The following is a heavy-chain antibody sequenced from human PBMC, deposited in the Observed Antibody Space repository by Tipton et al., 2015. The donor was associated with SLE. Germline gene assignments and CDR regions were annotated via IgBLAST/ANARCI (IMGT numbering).Heavy chain of an antibody. J-gene: IGHJ4*02. CDR3: AGGGDIVGGPFDY. V-gene: IGHV4-38-2*02. D-gene: IGHD2-15*01. CDR2: IYHSGST. CDR1: GYSISSGYY. Sequence: TLSLTCTVSGYSISSGYYWGWIRQPPGKGLEGIGYIYHSGSTYYNPSLKSRVTISVDRSKNQFALKLSSVTAADTAVYYCAGGGDIVGGPFDYWGQGTLVTVSS.